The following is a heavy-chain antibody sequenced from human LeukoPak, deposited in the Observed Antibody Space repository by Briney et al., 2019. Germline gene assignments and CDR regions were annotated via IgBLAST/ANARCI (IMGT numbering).Heavy chain of an antibody. Sequence: SETLSLTCTVSLDSTTSNFWSWVRQPPGKGLEWIGEIHGSGSPNYNPSLQSRVTISIDRSRNQIALELSSVTAADTAVYYCAREILGGFNPGAYWGQGTLVTVSS. V-gene: IGHV4-4*02. CDR3: AREILGGFNPGAY. CDR1: LDSTTSNF. CDR2: IHGSGSP. J-gene: IGHJ4*02. D-gene: IGHD1-14*01.